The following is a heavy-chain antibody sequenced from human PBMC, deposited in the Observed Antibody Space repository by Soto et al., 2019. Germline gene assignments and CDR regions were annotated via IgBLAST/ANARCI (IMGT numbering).Heavy chain of an antibody. CDR2: INHSGST. CDR1: GGSFSGYY. V-gene: IGHV4-34*01. J-gene: IGHJ3*02. CDR3: ARGPASWVMSGAVEI. Sequence: SETLSLTCAVYGGSFSGYYWRWIRQPPGKGLEWIGEINHSGSTKYNPYLKSRVTISVDTSKNKFPLKLSSVTAADTAVYYCARGPASWVMSGAVEIWVQGTMVT. D-gene: IGHD2-2*01.